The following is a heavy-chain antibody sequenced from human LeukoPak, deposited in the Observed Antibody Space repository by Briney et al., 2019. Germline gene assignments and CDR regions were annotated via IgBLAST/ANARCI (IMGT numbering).Heavy chain of an antibody. J-gene: IGHJ3*02. CDR3: ARSNYHPYDNDAFDI. Sequence: QPGGSLRLSCAASGFTFSSYAMHWVRQAPGKGLEWVAVISYDGSNKYYADSVKGRFTISRDNSKNTLYLQMNSLRAEDTAVYYCARSNYHPYDNDAFDIWGQGTMVTVSS. D-gene: IGHD1-26*01. CDR1: GFTFSSYA. V-gene: IGHV3-30*04. CDR2: ISYDGSNK.